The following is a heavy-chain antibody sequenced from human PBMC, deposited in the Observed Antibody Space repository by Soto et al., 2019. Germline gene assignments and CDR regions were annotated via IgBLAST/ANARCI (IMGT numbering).Heavy chain of an antibody. CDR3: ARDLRSLGDYYGIDV. D-gene: IGHD3-10*01. V-gene: IGHV4-31*03. J-gene: IGHJ6*02. Sequence: LSLTCSVSGDSISSSGFYWSWIRQHPGKAPEWIGYIHYTGSTSYNPSLKSRLAISLDASKNQFSLSLYSVTSADTAVYYCARDLRSLGDYYGIDVWGQGTTVTVSS. CDR2: IHYTGST. CDR1: GDSISSSGFY.